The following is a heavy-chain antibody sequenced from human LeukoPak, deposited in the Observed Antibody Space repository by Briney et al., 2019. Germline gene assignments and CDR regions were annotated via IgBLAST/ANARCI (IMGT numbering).Heavy chain of an antibody. V-gene: IGHV3-66*01. D-gene: IGHD1-26*01. CDR1: GFTVSSNY. J-gene: IGHJ1*01. CDR3: AKGRVWGSYHEYFQH. CDR2: IYSGGST. Sequence: GGSLRLSCAASGFTVSSNYMSWVRQAPGKGLEWVSVIYSGGSTYYADSVKGRFTISRDNSKNTLYLQMNSLRAEDTAVYYCAKGRVWGSYHEYFQHWGQGTLVTVSS.